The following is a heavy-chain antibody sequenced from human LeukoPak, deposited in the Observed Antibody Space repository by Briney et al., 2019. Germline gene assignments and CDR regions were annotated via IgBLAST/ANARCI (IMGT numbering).Heavy chain of an antibody. CDR2: INPNSGGT. Sequence: ASVKVSCKASGYTFTGYYMHWVRQAPGQGLEWMGWINPNSGGTNYAQKFQGRVTMTRDTSISTAYMELSRLRSDDTAVYYCALQYSSSWYDYFDYWGQGTLVTVSS. CDR1: GYTFTGYY. D-gene: IGHD6-13*01. J-gene: IGHJ4*02. V-gene: IGHV1-2*02. CDR3: ALQYSSSWYDYFDY.